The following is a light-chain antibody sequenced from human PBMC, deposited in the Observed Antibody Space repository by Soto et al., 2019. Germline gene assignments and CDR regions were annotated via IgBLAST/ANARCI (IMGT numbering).Light chain of an antibody. CDR2: DAS. CDR3: QHCDYLPI. J-gene: IGKJ3*01. V-gene: IGKV1-33*01. Sequence: DIQMTQSPSSLSASVGDRVTSTCQASHDITSFLNWYQHKPGSAPKLLIYDASILEAGVPIRFSGSGSGTHFTFTISSLRAEVVATYYCQHCDYLPIFGPGTTVDFK. CDR1: HDITSF.